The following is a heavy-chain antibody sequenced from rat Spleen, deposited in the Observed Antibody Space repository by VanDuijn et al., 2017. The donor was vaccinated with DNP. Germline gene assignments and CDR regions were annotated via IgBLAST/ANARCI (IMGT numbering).Heavy chain of an antibody. J-gene: IGHJ2*01. CDR2: ISSYGRET. CDR1: GITLSDHN. V-gene: IGHV5-7*01. D-gene: IGHD1-1*01. Sequence: EVQLVEYGGGLVQPGRSLQLSCAVSGITLSDHNMAWFRQGPKKGLEWVATISSYGRETYYRDSVKGRSTFSRDNAKSTLYLQMDSLRSEDTTTYYCAKHGVTRAFDYWGQGVMVTVSS. CDR3: AKHGVTRAFDY.